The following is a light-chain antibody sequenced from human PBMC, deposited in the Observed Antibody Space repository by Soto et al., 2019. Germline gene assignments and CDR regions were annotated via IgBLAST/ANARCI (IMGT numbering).Light chain of an antibody. Sequence: QSVLTQAPSASGPPGQRVTISCSGSRSNIGTNTVNWYQQLPGTAPKVLIYSNNQRPSGVPDRFSASKSGTSASLAISGLRSEDEADYYCSTWDDSLRGWLFGGGTKLTVL. CDR3: STWDDSLRGWL. J-gene: IGLJ3*02. CDR2: SNN. CDR1: RSNIGTNT. V-gene: IGLV1-44*01.